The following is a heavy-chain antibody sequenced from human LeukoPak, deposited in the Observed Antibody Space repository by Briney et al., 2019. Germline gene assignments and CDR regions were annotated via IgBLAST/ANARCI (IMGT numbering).Heavy chain of an antibody. CDR2: TYYRSKWYN. D-gene: IGHD6-19*01. CDR1: GDSVSSKNGA. J-gene: IGHJ4*02. V-gene: IGHV6-1*01. CDR3: ARDLGTTGWHTFDY. Sequence: SQTLSLTCVVSGDSVSSKNGAWNWIRQSPSRGLEWLGRTYYRSKWYNDYAESMEGRMTISQDTSKNQYSLHLNSVTPDDTAVYYCARDLGTTGWHTFDYWGQGTLVTVPS.